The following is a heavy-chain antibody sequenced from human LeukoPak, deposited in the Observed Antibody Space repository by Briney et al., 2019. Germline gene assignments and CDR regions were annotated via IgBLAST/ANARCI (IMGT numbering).Heavy chain of an antibody. V-gene: IGHV1-18*01. CDR2: ISTSDGYT. D-gene: IGHD3-16*01. CDR3: ARGNVWGTSPPSDNYYAMDV. CDR1: GYTFTSYG. Sequence: ASVRVSCMASGYTFTSYGINWVRQAPGQGLEWMGRISTSDGYTKYAQHFQGRVTMTTETSTTTAYMELRSLKSDDTAVYYCARGNVWGTSPPSDNYYAMDVWGQGTTVTVSS. J-gene: IGHJ6*02.